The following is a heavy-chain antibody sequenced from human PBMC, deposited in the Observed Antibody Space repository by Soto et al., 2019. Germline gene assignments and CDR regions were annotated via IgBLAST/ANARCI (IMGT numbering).Heavy chain of an antibody. Sequence: GGSLRLSCAASGFTFSSYSMNWVRQAPGKGLEWVSSISSSSSYIYYADSVKGRFTISRDNAKNSLYLQMNSLRAEDTAVYYCARWGGKDSSGWYYYYYYGMDVWGQGTTVTVSS. D-gene: IGHD6-19*01. CDR3: ARWGGKDSSGWYYYYYYGMDV. J-gene: IGHJ6*02. CDR1: GFTFSSYS. V-gene: IGHV3-21*01. CDR2: ISSSSSYI.